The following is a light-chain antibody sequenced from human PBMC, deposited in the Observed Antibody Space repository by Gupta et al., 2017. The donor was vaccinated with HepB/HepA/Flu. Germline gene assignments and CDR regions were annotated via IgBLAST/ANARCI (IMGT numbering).Light chain of an antibody. Sequence: QSALTQPPSASGSPGQSVTISCTGSNSDVGHSDFVSWYQQYPGKPPRLIIFEVYKRPSGVPDRFSGSKSGNTASLTVSGLQAEDEADYCCFAYAVANNYVFGTGTTVTV. CDR2: EVY. CDR1: NSDVGHSDF. J-gene: IGLJ1*01. V-gene: IGLV2-8*01. CDR3: FAYAVANNYV.